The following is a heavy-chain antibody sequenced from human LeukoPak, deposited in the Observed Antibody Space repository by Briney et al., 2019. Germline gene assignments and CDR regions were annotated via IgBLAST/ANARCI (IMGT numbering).Heavy chain of an antibody. J-gene: IGHJ6*02. CDR1: GFTFSSYW. V-gene: IGHV3-7*01. CDR2: IKEDGSER. CDR3: ARRQLWVMYYSNYGMDV. D-gene: IGHD5-18*01. Sequence: TGGSLRLSCAASGFTFSSYWMSWVRQAPGKGLEWVANIKEDGSERYHADSVKGRFTISRDNAKNSLYLQMKSLRAEDTAVYYCARRQLWVMYYSNYGMDVWGQGTTVTVSS.